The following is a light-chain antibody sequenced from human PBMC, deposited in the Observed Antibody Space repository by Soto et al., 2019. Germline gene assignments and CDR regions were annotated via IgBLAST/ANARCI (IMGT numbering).Light chain of an antibody. J-gene: IGLJ1*01. CDR2: GNS. CDR3: QSYDSSLSSLYV. V-gene: IGLV1-40*01. Sequence: QSVLTHPPSVSGAPGQRVTISCTGSSSNIGAGYDVHWYQQLPGTAPKLLIYGNSNRPSGVPDRFSGSKSGTSASLAITGLQAEDEADYYCQSYDSSLSSLYVFGTGTKV. CDR1: SSNIGAGYD.